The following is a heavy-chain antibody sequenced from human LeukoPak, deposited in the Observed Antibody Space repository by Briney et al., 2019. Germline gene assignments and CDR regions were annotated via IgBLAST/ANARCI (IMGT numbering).Heavy chain of an antibody. Sequence: GGSLRLSCAASGFTFDDYGMSWVRQAPGKGLEWVSSISSSSYIYYADSVKVRFTISRDNAKNSLYLQMNSLRAEDTAVYYCARGIVSGGEYYFDYWGQGTLVTVSS. D-gene: IGHD3-16*01. J-gene: IGHJ4*02. CDR2: ISSSSYI. CDR3: ARGIVSGGEYYFDY. V-gene: IGHV3-69-1*01. CDR1: GFTFDDYG.